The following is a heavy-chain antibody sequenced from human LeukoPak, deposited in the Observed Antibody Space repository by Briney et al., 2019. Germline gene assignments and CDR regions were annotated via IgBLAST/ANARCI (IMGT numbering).Heavy chain of an antibody. CDR2: IYYSVST. Sequence: NSSETLSLTCTVSGGSISSYYWSWIRQPPGKGLEWIGYIYYSVSTNYNPSLKSRVTISVDTSKNQFSLKLSSVTAADTAVYYCARSPITIRIFDYWGQGTLVTVSS. CDR3: ARSPITIRIFDY. V-gene: IGHV4-59*01. CDR1: GGSISSYY. D-gene: IGHD3-10*01. J-gene: IGHJ4*02.